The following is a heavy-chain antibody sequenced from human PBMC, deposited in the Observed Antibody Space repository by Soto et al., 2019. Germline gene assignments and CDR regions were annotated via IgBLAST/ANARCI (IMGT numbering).Heavy chain of an antibody. CDR3: ARHVSEYSSSSVGY. V-gene: IGHV4-59*08. CDR1: GGSISSFY. D-gene: IGHD6-6*01. Sequence: SETLSLTCTVSGGSISSFYGSWIRQPPGKGLEWIGYIYYSGSTNYNPSLKSRVTISVDTSKNQFSLKLSSVTAADTAVYYCARHVSEYSSSSVGYWGQGTLVTVSS. CDR2: IYYSGST. J-gene: IGHJ4*02.